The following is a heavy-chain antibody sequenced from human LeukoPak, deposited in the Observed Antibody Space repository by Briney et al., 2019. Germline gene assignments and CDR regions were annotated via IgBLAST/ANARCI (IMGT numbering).Heavy chain of an antibody. J-gene: IGHJ4*02. CDR3: ARADQRWLQLPVGAY. CDR1: GYTFTSYG. V-gene: IGHV1-18*01. Sequence: GASVKVSCKASGYTFTSYGISWVRQAPGQGLEWMGWISAYNGNTNYAQKLQGRVTMTTDTSTSTAYMELRSLRSDDTAVYYCARADQRWLQLPVGAYWGQGTLVTVSS. CDR2: ISAYNGNT. D-gene: IGHD5-24*01.